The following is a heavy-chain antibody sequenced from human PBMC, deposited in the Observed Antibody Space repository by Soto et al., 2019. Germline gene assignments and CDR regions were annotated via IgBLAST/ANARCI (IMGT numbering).Heavy chain of an antibody. CDR3: ARVTSNDYSYLSI. V-gene: IGHV3-74*01. J-gene: IGHJ6*03. CDR1: GFAFSSYC. CDR2: IKNDGSST. D-gene: IGHD4-4*01. Sequence: VGSLRLSCAASGFAFSSYCMHWGRQAPGKGLVWVSRIKNDGSSTNYADSVKGRFTISRDNANNTLYLQIDSLRAEDTAVYYCARVTSNDYSYLSIWGKGTTVTVS.